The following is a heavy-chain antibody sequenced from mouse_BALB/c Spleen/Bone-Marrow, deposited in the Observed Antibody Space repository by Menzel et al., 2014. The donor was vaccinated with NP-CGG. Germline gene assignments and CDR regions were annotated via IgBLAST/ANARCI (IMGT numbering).Heavy chain of an antibody. D-gene: IGHD2-1*01. CDR2: IDPENGDT. CDR3: NAAIYYVNYYDV. CDR1: GFHIKDYY. V-gene: IGHV14-4*02. Sequence: LQESETEIVRSGASVKLSCPASGFHIKDYYMHWVKQRPEQGLEWIGWIDPENGDTEYAPKFQGKATMTADTSSNTAYLQLSSLTSEDTAVYYCNAAIYYVNYYDVRGAGPTFPVSS. J-gene: IGHJ1*01.